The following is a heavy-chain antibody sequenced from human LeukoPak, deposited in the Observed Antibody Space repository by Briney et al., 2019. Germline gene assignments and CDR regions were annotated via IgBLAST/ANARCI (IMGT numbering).Heavy chain of an antibody. CDR3: ATETNGRHYDY. CDR2: IGPTGSDR. J-gene: IGHJ4*02. Sequence: GGSLRLSCKASGLTFSTSGFNWVRQAPGKGLEWVASIGPTGSDRYHADSIKGRFTISRDNANNFLYLQMNSLRAEETAVYYCATETNGRHYDYWGQGTLLTVSS. V-gene: IGHV3-21*06. D-gene: IGHD1-14*01. CDR1: GLTFSTSG.